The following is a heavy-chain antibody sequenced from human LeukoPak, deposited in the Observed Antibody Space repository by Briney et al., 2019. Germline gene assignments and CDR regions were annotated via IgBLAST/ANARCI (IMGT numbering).Heavy chain of an antibody. D-gene: IGHD3-3*01. V-gene: IGHV1-69*01. CDR2: IIPIFGTA. J-gene: IGHJ6*03. Sequence: SVKVSCTASGGTFSSYAISWVRQAPGQGLEWMGGIIPIFGTANYAQKFQGRVTITADESTSTAYMELSSLRSEDTAVYYCARTITIFGVVTVDYYYYMDVWGKGTTVTVSS. CDR1: GGTFSSYA. CDR3: ARTITIFGVVTVDYYYYMDV.